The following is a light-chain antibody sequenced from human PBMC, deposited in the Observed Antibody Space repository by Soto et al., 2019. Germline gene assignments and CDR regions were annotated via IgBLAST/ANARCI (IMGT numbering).Light chain of an antibody. CDR1: QSISSY. J-gene: IGKJ1*01. V-gene: IGKV1-39*01. CDR2: AAS. Sequence: DIQMTQSPSSLSASVGDRVTITCRASQSISSYVNWYQQKPGKAPKLLLYAASSLQSGVPSRFSGSGSGTDFTLTISRLQPEDFATYYCQQSYSTPRTFGQGTKVEIK. CDR3: QQSYSTPRT.